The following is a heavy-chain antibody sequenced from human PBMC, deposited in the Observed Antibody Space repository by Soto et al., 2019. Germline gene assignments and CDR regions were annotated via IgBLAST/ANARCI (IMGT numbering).Heavy chain of an antibody. V-gene: IGHV3-74*01. J-gene: IGHJ4*02. D-gene: IGHD6-19*01. CDR2: IKTDGYAA. CDR1: GFTFDSHW. CDR3: GRESGVAADW. Sequence: ESGGVLVQPGGSLRLSCVASGFTFDSHWMHWVRQAPGEGLVWVSRIKTDGYAAAYAYSVKGRLTISSDKTKNAAYLQMNSLRAEDTAVYFCGRESGVAADWGGEGTLVTVSS.